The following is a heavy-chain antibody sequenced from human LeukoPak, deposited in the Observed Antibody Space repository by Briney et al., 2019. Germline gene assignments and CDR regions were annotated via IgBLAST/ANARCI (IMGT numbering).Heavy chain of an antibody. D-gene: IGHD3-22*01. J-gene: IGHJ4*02. CDR1: GGSFSGYY. V-gene: IGHV4-34*01. CDR3: ARASKKTYYYDSSGYYGPERPLLPPDY. CDR2: INHSGST. Sequence: SETLSLTCAVYGGSFSGYYWSWIRQPPGKGLEWIGEINHSGSTNYNPSLKSRVTMSVDTSKNQFSLKLSSVTAADTAVYYCARASKKTYYYDSSGYYGPERPLLPPDYWGQGTLVTVSS.